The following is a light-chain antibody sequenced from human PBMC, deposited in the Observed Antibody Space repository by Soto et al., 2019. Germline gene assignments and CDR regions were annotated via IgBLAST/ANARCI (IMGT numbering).Light chain of an antibody. V-gene: IGKV3-20*01. J-gene: IGKJ2*01. Sequence: EIVLTQSPGTLSLSPGERATLSCRASQSVSSSYLARYQQKPGQAPRLLIYAASSRATDIPDRFSGRGSGTDFTLTISRLEPEDFAVYYCQHYGRSPYTFGQGTKLEIK. CDR2: AAS. CDR3: QHYGRSPYT. CDR1: QSVSSSY.